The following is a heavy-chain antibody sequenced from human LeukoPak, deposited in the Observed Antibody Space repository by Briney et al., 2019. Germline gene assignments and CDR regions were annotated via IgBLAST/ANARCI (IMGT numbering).Heavy chain of an antibody. D-gene: IGHD2-15*01. J-gene: IGHJ4*02. Sequence: GGSLRLSCVASGFTFSRYWMHWVRQAPGKGLVWVSRINSDGRSTNYADSVKGRFTISRDNAKNSLYLQMNSLRAEDTALYYCAKGRTIVVVVAAIDYWGQGTLVTVSS. CDR2: INSDGRST. CDR3: AKGRTIVVVVAAIDY. CDR1: GFTFSRYW. V-gene: IGHV3-74*01.